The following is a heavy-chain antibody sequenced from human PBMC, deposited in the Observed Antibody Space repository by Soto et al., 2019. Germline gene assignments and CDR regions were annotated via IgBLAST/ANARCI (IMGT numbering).Heavy chain of an antibody. CDR3: ARGLITGSHCSGGWYYFDS. Sequence: PETPSLTFAYHGKSFSSSISTCIRYTPGKGQQWIGQVNHGGSAYYIPSLKSRVTISVHTSKSQFSLELSSVTAADTAVYYCARGLITGSHCSGGWYYFDSWGQGTQVNVSP. D-gene: IGHD6-19*01. CDR2: VNHGGSA. J-gene: IGHJ4*02. CDR1: GKSFSSSI. V-gene: IGHV4-34*01.